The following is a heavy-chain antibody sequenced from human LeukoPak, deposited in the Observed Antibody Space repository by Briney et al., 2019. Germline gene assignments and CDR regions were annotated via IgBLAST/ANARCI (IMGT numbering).Heavy chain of an antibody. CDR3: ARYSRNGVDEIGF. CDR2: IYHGGST. CDR1: GYSISSGYY. Sequence: PSETLSLTCGVSGYSISSGYYWGWIRQPPGRGLEWIGTIYHGGSTYYNPSLTSRVTISVDTSKNQLSLKLTSVTAADTAVYYCARYSRNGVDEIGFWGQGTLVTVSS. V-gene: IGHV4-38-2*01. D-gene: IGHD5-12*01. J-gene: IGHJ4*02.